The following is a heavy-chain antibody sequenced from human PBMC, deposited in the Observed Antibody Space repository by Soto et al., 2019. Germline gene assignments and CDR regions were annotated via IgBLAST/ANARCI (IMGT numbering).Heavy chain of an antibody. Sequence: GGSLRLSCAASGFTFSSYAMSWVRQAPGKGLEWVSAISGSGGSTYYADSGKGRFTISRDNSKNTLYLQMNSLRAEDTAVYYCAKAPLKKYDFWSGYYNYYYYMDVWGKGTTVTVSS. CDR1: GFTFSSYA. CDR2: ISGSGGST. V-gene: IGHV3-23*01. CDR3: AKAPLKKYDFWSGYYNYYYYMDV. D-gene: IGHD3-3*01. J-gene: IGHJ6*03.